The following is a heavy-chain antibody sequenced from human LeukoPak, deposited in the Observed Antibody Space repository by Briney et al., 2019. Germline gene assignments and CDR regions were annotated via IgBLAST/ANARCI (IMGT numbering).Heavy chain of an antibody. CDR2: IHYSGST. CDR3: ASSDGNWFDP. CDR1: GGSISSSSYY. D-gene: IGHD4-17*01. Sequence: PSETLPLTCTVSGGSISSSSYYWGWIRQPPGKGLEWIGSIHYSGSTYYNPSLKSRVTISVDTSKNQFSLKLSSVTAADTAVYYCASSDGNWFDPWGQGTLVTVSS. J-gene: IGHJ5*02. V-gene: IGHV4-39*01.